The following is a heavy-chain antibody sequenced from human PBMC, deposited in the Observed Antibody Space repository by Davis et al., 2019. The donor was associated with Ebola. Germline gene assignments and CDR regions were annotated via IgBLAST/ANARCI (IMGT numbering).Heavy chain of an antibody. V-gene: IGHV1-18*04. D-gene: IGHD6-13*01. CDR2: ISAYNGNT. J-gene: IGHJ5*02. Sequence: ASVKVSCKASGYTFTSYGISWVRQAPGQGLEWMGWISAYNGNTNYAQKLQGRVTMTTDTSTSTAYMELRSLRSEDTAVYYCARDPLYSSSWSRNNWFDPWGQGTLVTVSS. CDR3: ARDPLYSSSWSRNNWFDP. CDR1: GYTFTSYG.